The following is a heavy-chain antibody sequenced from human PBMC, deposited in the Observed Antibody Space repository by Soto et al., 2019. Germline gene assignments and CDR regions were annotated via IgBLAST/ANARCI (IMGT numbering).Heavy chain of an antibody. D-gene: IGHD3-9*01. CDR2: IRDRGDYT. CDR3: VRPSHEMLTGYSPFDH. J-gene: IGHJ4*02. CDR1: GVTFSAYA. V-gene: IGHV3-23*01. Sequence: EVQLLESGGGLVQPGGSLRLSCVASGVTFSAYAMSWVRQAPGKGLKWVSAIRDRGDYTYYADSVKARFTILRDNCKRTLLLHMDSLNVDDTALYYCVRPSHEMLTGYSPFDHWGQGTLVTVSS.